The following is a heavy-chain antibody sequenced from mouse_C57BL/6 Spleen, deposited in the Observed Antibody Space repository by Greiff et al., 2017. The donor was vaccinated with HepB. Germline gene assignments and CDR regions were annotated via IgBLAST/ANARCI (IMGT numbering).Heavy chain of an antibody. CDR3: ASPGSSPWFAY. CDR2: ISSGGSYT. D-gene: IGHD1-1*01. V-gene: IGHV5-6*01. J-gene: IGHJ3*01. CDR1: GFTFSSYG. Sequence: EVKLVESGGDLVKPGGSLKLSCAASGFTFSSYGMSWVRQTPDKRLEWVATISSGGSYTYYPDSVKGRFTISRDNAKNTLYLQMSSLKSEDTAMYYCASPGSSPWFAYWGQGTLVTVSA.